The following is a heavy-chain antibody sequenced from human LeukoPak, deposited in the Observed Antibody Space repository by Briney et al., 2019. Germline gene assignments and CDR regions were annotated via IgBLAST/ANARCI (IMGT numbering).Heavy chain of an antibody. CDR1: GGSISSSSYY. V-gene: IGHV4-39*07. D-gene: IGHD5-12*01. J-gene: IGHJ6*03. CDR2: IYYSGST. CDR3: ARTTEGYAGGPGYSYYYYMDV. Sequence: SETLSLTCTVSGGSISSSSYYWGWIRQPPGKGLEWIGSIYYSGSTYYNPSLKSRVTISVDTSKNQFSLKLSSVTAADTAVYYCARTTEGYAGGPGYSYYYYMDVWGKGATVTISS.